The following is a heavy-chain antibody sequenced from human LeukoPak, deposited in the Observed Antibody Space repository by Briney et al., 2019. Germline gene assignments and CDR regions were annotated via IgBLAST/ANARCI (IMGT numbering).Heavy chain of an antibody. D-gene: IGHD3-9*01. CDR1: GGSISSYY. V-gene: IGHV4-59*01. J-gene: IGHJ3*02. Sequence: SETLSLTCTVSGGSISSYYWSWIRQPPGKGLEWIGYIYYSGSTNYNPSLKSRVTISVDTSKNQFSLKLSSVTAADTAVYYCAREARYYDILTGYVAFDIWGQGTMVTVSS. CDR2: IYYSGST. CDR3: AREARYYDILTGYVAFDI.